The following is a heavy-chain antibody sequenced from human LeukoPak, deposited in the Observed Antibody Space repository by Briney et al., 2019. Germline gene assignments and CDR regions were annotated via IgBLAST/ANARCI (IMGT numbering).Heavy chain of an antibody. V-gene: IGHV4-39*01. CDR1: GGSISSTSYY. CDR3: ARHLVGGNYYPLSY. J-gene: IGHJ4*02. D-gene: IGHD1-26*01. Sequence: SETLSLTCSVSGGSISSTSYYWGWIRQPPGKGLEWIGSLYYSGSTYYNPSFKSRLTMSVDTSKNQFSLKLNSVTAADTAVYYCARHLVGGNYYPLSYWGQGTLVTVSS. CDR2: LYYSGST.